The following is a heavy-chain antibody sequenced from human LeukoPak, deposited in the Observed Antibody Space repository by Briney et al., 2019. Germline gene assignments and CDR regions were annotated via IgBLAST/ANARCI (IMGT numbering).Heavy chain of an antibody. J-gene: IGHJ4*02. Sequence: PSETLSLTCSVSGGSISSYYWSWIRQPPGKGLEWIGYIYYSGSTNYNPSLKSRVTISVDTSKNQFSLKLSSVTAADTAVYYCASSLWFGELSLDYWGQGTLVTVSS. CDR3: ASSLWFGELSLDY. CDR2: IYYSGST. D-gene: IGHD3-10*01. V-gene: IGHV4-59*01. CDR1: GGSISSYY.